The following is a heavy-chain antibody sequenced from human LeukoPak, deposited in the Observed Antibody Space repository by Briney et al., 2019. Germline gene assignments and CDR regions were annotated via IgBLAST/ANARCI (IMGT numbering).Heavy chain of an antibody. CDR2: VWYDGSNK. D-gene: IGHD6-13*01. V-gene: IGHV3-33*01. CDR3: ATSSSSWYYFDY. J-gene: IGHJ4*02. CDR1: GFTFSSYG. Sequence: GGSLRLSCAASGFTFSSYGMHWVRQAPGKGLEWVAVVWYDGSNKYYADSVKGRFTISRDNSKNTLYLQMNSLRAEDTAVYYCATSSSSWYYFDYWGQGTLVTVSS.